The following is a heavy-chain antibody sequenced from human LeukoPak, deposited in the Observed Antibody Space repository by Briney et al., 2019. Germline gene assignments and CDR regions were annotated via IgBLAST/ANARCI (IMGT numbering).Heavy chain of an antibody. J-gene: IGHJ4*02. Sequence: SQTLSLTCTVSGGSISSGGYYWSWIRQPPGKGLEWIGYIYHSGSTYYNPSLKSRVTISVDRSKNQFSLKLSSVTAADTAVYYCARGNMVRGVTPIDYWGQGTLVTVSS. CDR2: IYHSGST. D-gene: IGHD3-10*01. CDR3: ARGNMVRGVTPIDY. CDR1: GGSISSGGYY. V-gene: IGHV4-30-2*01.